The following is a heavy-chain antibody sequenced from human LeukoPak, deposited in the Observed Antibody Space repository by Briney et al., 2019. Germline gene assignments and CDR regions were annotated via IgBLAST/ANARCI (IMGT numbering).Heavy chain of an antibody. CDR2: ITIISSYI. J-gene: IGHJ4*02. D-gene: IGHD2-21*02. V-gene: IGHV3-21*01. Sequence: GGSLRLSCAASGFTFSSYSMNWVRQAPGKGLEWGSSITIISSYIYYADSVKGRFTIFRDNGKNSLYLQMNSLRAEDTAVYYCARLNGGTASDYWGQGTLVTVFS. CDR1: GFTFSSYS. CDR3: ARLNGGTASDY.